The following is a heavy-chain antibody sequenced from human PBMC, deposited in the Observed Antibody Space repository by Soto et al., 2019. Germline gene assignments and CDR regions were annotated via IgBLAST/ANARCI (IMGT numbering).Heavy chain of an antibody. J-gene: IGHJ5*02. CDR3: NRKEKYCTNGVCYSRPNWFDP. Sequence: GGSLRLSCAASGFTFSSYSMDWVRQAPGKGLEWVSSISSSSSYIYYADSVKGRFTISRDNAKNSLYLQMNSLKTEDTAVYYCNRKEKYCTNGVCYSRPNWFDPWCQGNLVNVS. CDR2: ISSSSSYI. CDR1: GFTFSSYS. V-gene: IGHV3-21*04. D-gene: IGHD2-8*01.